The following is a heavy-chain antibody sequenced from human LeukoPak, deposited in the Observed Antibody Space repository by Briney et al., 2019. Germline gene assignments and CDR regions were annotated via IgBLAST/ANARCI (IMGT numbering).Heavy chain of an antibody. Sequence: GASVKVSCKASGYTFTGYYMHWVRQAPGQGLEWMGWINPNSGGTNYAQKFQGRVTMTRDTSISTAYMELSRLRSDDTAVYYCARAGIAAITPGAYYYYGMDVWGQGTTVTVSS. D-gene: IGHD2-15*01. CDR2: INPNSGGT. CDR1: GYTFTGYY. CDR3: ARAGIAAITPGAYYYYGMDV. V-gene: IGHV1-2*02. J-gene: IGHJ6*02.